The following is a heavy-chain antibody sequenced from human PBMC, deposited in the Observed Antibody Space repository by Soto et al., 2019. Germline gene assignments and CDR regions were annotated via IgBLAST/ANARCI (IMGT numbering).Heavy chain of an antibody. D-gene: IGHD6-13*01. CDR3: TTDVGAAAQFDY. J-gene: IGHJ4*02. CDR2: IKSKTDGGTT. Sequence: EVQLVESGGGLVKPGGSLRLSCAASGFTFSNAWMSWVRQAPGKGLEWVGRIKSKTDGGTTDYAAPVKGRFTISRDDSKNTLYLQMNSLKTEDTAVYYCTTDVGAAAQFDYGGQGTLVTVSS. CDR1: GFTFSNAW. V-gene: IGHV3-15*01.